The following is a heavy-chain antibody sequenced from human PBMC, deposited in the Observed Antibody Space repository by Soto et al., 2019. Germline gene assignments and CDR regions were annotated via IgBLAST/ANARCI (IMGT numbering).Heavy chain of an antibody. CDR2: INHSGST. D-gene: IGHD2-15*01. CDR1: GGSLSGYY. CDR3: ARPYCGAGSCSDPDAFDK. J-gene: IGHJ3*02. Sequence: PSETLSLTCSVYGGSLSGYYWSWIRQPPGKGLEWIGEINHSGSTNYNPSLMSRVTISVDTSKNQFSLSLRSGTAADTAVYYCARPYCGAGSCSDPDAFDKWGQGTVVTVSS. V-gene: IGHV4-34*01.